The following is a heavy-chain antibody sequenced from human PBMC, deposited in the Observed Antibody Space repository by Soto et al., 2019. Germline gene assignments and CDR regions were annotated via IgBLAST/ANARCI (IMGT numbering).Heavy chain of an antibody. V-gene: IGHV3-73*01. CDR3: AREVLWSRYFDY. D-gene: IGHD3-10*01. CDR2: ITSKTRDYAT. CDR1: GFTFSDSI. Sequence: PGGSLRLSCAASGFTFSDSIVHWVRQASGKGLEWIGRITSKTRDYATAYAASVKGKFIISRDDSKHTAYLQMNSLRPEDTAVYYCAREVLWSRYFDYWGQGTLVTVSS. J-gene: IGHJ4*02.